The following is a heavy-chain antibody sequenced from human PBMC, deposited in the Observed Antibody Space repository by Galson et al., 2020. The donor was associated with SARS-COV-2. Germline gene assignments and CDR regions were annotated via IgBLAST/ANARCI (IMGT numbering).Heavy chain of an antibody. CDR3: ARQSGGFRPFDY. V-gene: IGHV4-59*08. Sequence: SETLSLTCSVSGASIRNLYWSWIRQPPGKGLEWIAYISNTGSSTYNPSLRSRVTLSRDTSNNSFSLRLTSATASDTAIYYCARQSGGFRPFDYWGQGTLVTVSS. D-gene: IGHD3-10*01. CDR2: ISNTGSS. J-gene: IGHJ4*02. CDR1: GASIRNLY.